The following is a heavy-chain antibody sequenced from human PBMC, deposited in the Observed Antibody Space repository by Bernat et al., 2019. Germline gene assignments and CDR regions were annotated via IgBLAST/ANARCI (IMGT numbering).Heavy chain of an antibody. J-gene: IGHJ4*02. CDR1: GFTFSSYG. CDR3: AKGRDSSSLDY. D-gene: IGHD6-13*01. CDR2: ISYDGSNK. Sequence: QVQLVESGGGVVQPGRSLRFSCAASGFTFSSYGMHWFRQAPGKGLEWVAVISYDGSNKYYADSVTGRFTISRDNSKNTQYLPMNSLRAEDTAVYYCAKGRDSSSLDYWGQGTLVTVSS. V-gene: IGHV3-30*18.